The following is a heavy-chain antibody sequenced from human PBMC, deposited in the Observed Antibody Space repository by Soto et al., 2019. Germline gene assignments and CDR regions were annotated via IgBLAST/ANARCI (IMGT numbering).Heavy chain of an antibody. J-gene: IGHJ6*02. D-gene: IGHD1-26*01. CDR2: INAGNGNT. V-gene: IGHV1-3*01. CDR3: ARDAHSGSYSYYYYGMDV. CDR1: GYTFNSYA. Sequence: VSSVKVSCKASGYTFNSYAMHWVRQAPGKRLEWMGWINAGNGNTKYSQKFQGRVTITRDTSASTAYMELSSLRSEDTAVYYCARDAHSGSYSYYYYGMDVWGQGTTVTVSS.